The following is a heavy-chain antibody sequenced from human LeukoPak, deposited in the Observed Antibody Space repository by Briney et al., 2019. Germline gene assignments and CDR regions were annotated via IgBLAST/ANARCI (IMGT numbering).Heavy chain of an antibody. J-gene: IGHJ4*02. D-gene: IGHD2-21*01. CDR2: IYYSGST. V-gene: IGHV4-39*07. CDR1: GVSINSSDYY. CDR3: AGDADILTSIFDS. Sequence: SETLSLTCTDSGVSINSSDYYWGWIRQPPGKGLESIGNIYYSGSTYYNPSLISRLTISVDTSRNQYSLELRSVTAADTAIYYCAGDADILTSIFDSWGQGILVTVSS.